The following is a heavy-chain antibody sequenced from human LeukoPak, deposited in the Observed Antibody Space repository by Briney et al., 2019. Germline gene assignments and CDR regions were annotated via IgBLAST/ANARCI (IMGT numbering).Heavy chain of an antibody. Sequence: GGSLRLSCGASGFTFRDFAMSWVRQAPGKGLEWISAISGKNTSTYYADSVKGRFTISRDNSKNTLYLQMYGLRAEDTAVYYCAKDTSPYYDSPAFDYWGQGTLVTVSS. D-gene: IGHD3-22*01. CDR2: ISGKNTST. V-gene: IGHV3-23*01. CDR3: AKDTSPYYDSPAFDY. CDR1: GFTFRDFA. J-gene: IGHJ4*02.